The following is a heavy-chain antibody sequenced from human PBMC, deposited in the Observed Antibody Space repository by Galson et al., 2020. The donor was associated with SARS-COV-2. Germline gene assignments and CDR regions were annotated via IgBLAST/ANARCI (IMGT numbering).Heavy chain of an antibody. J-gene: IGHJ5*02. V-gene: IGHV3-30*04. D-gene: IGHD6-13*01. Sequence: GESLKISCAASGFTFSSYAMHWVRQAPGKGLEWVAVISYDGSNKYYADSVKGRFTISRDNSKNTLYLQMNSLRAEDTAVYYCARGSLHRKQPEGPYSTDRKQPEDLNWFDPWGQGTLVTVSS. CDR1: GFTFSSYA. CDR3: ARGSLHRKQPEGPYSTDRKQPEDLNWFDP. CDR2: ISYDGSNK.